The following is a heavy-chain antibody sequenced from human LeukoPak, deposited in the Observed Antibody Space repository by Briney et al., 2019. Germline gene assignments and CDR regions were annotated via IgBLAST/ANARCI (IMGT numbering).Heavy chain of an antibody. J-gene: IGHJ4*03. CDR1: GGTLSSYA. V-gene: IGHV1-69*04. Sequence: GASVKVSCKASGGTLSSYAISWVRQAPGQGLEWMGRIIPILGIANYAQKFQGRVTITADKSTSTAYMELSSLRSEDTAVYYCARAQQLVGGYFDYWGQGTLVTVSS. D-gene: IGHD6-13*01. CDR3: ARAQQLVGGYFDY. CDR2: IIPILGIA.